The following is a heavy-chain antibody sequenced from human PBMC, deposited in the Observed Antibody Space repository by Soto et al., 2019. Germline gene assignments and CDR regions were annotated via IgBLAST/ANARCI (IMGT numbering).Heavy chain of an antibody. V-gene: IGHV5-10-1*01. CDR3: ARGYYGSGTAYGMDV. J-gene: IGHJ6*02. D-gene: IGHD3-10*01. CDR2: IDPCDSYT. CDR1: GYSFTSYW. Sequence: PGESLKISCKGSGYSFTSYWISWVRQMPGKGLERMGRIDPCDSYTNYSPSFQGHVTISADKSNSTAYRQWSSLKASDTAMYYCARGYYGSGTAYGMDVWGQGTTVTVSS.